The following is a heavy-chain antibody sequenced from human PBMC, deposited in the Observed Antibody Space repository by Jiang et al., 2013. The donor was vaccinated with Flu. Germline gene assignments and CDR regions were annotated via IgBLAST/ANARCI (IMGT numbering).Heavy chain of an antibody. J-gene: IGHJ4*02. Sequence: GPGLVKPSETLSLTCTVSGGSISSYYWSWIRQPPGKGLEWIGYIYYSGSTNYNPSLKSRVTISVDTSKNQFSLKLSSVTAADTAVYYCAGGSYYRHRFDYWGQGTLVTVSS. CDR1: GGSISSYY. D-gene: IGHD1-26*01. CDR2: IYYSGST. V-gene: IGHV4-59*01. CDR3: AGGSYYRHRFDY.